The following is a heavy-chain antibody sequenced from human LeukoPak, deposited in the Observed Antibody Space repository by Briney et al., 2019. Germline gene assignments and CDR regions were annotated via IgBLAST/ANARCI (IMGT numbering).Heavy chain of an antibody. D-gene: IGHD1-7*01. J-gene: IGHJ4*02. CDR3: AKDGYNWNYGPPSDFDY. Sequence: PGGSLRLSCAASGFTFSSYGMHWVRQAPGKGLEWVAFILYDGSNKYYADSVKGRFTISRDNSKNTLYLQMNSLRAEDTAVYYCAKDGYNWNYGPPSDFDYWGQGTLVTVSS. CDR2: ILYDGSNK. V-gene: IGHV3-30*02. CDR1: GFTFSSYG.